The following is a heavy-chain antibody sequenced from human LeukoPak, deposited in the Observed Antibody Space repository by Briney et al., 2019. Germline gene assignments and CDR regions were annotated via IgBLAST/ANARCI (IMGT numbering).Heavy chain of an antibody. CDR1: GYTFTSYY. CDR3: ARGGRYCSSTSCFFDY. CDR2: INPSGGST. Sequence: ASVKVSCKASGYTFTSYYMHWVRQAPGQGLEWMGIINPSGGSTSYAQKFQGRVTMTRDTSTSTVYMELSSLRSEDTAVYYCARGGRYCSSTSCFFDYWGQGTLVTVSS. D-gene: IGHD2-2*01. V-gene: IGHV1-46*01. J-gene: IGHJ4*02.